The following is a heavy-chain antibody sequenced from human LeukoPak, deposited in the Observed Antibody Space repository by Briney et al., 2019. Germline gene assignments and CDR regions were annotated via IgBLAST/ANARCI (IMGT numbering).Heavy chain of an antibody. Sequence: GGSLRLSCLTPGFTLSTNAMSWVRQAPGKGLEWISGISGSGASTYYADSVKGRFTISRDDSRNTLYLQMNSLRGDDTAVYYCAKGRPDPNYDFWSGYSTLGYFDYWGQGTLVTVSS. CDR3: AKGRPDPNYDFWSGYSTLGYFDY. V-gene: IGHV3-23*01. CDR2: ISGSGAST. CDR1: GFTLSTNA. J-gene: IGHJ4*02. D-gene: IGHD3-3*01.